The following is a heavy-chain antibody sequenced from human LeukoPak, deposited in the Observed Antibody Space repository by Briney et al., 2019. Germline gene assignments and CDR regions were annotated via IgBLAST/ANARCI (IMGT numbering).Heavy chain of an antibody. D-gene: IGHD6-19*01. J-gene: IGHJ4*02. CDR3: ARRTDRSAWSTCFDY. V-gene: IGHV4-39*01. CDR2: LYYSGST. CDR1: GGSISTSSYY. Sequence: TSETLSLTCSVSGGSISTSSYYWDWIRQPPGKGLEWIGSLYYSGSTYYNPSLKGRVTISGDTSKNQFSLNLGSVTAADTAVYYCARRTDRSAWSTCFDYWGQGTLVTVSS.